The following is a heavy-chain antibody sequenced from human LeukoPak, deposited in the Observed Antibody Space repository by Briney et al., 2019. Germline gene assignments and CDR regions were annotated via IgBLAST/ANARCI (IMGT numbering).Heavy chain of an antibody. J-gene: IGHJ4*02. CDR3: ARGPLITMVQGVITLPSFDY. CDR1: GGSFSGYY. CDR2: INHSGST. D-gene: IGHD3-10*01. V-gene: IGHV4-34*01. Sequence: PSETLSLTCAVYGGSFSGYYWSWIRQPPGKGLEWIGEINHSGSTNYNPSLKSRVTISVDTSKNQFSLKLSSVTAADTAVYYCARGPLITMVQGVITLPSFDYWGQGTLVTVSS.